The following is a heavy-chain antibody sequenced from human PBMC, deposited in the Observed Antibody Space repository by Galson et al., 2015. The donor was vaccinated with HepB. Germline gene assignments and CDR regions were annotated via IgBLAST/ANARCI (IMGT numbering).Heavy chain of an antibody. CDR3: ARGLRVGCGSTSCSGSFNWFDP. CDR2: IGSGSSSI. CDR1: GFTFSSSS. D-gene: IGHD2-2*01. V-gene: IGHV3-21*01. Sequence: SLRLSCAASGFTFSSSSMNWVRQAPGKGLEWVSSIGSGSSSIFYADSVKGRFTISRDNAKNSLYLQMNSLRAEDTAVYYCARGLRVGCGSTSCSGSFNWFDPWGQGTLVTVSS. J-gene: IGHJ5*02.